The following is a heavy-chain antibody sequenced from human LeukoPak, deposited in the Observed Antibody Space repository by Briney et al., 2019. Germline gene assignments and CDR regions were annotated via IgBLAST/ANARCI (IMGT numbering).Heavy chain of an antibody. CDR3: AKDSGNSGWYFDY. CDR1: GFTFSNYA. CDR2: ISSDGVGT. D-gene: IGHD6-19*01. J-gene: IGHJ4*02. Sequence: GGSLRLSCAASGFTFSNYAMGWVRQAPGKGLEWVSTISSDGVGTYYVDSLKGRFTISRDNSKSTLYLQMHSLRAEDTAIFDCAKDSGNSGWYFDYWGQGPLVTVSS. V-gene: IGHV3-23*01.